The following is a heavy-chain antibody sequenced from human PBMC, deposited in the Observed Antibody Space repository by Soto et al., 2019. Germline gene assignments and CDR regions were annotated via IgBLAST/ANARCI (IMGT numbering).Heavy chain of an antibody. CDR1: GCPIHRCGYS. Sequence: QVQVQGSGLGLVEPLPTLFPTCAVPGCPIHRCGYSWSWIRQPPGKGLEWIGYIYHSGYTYCNPSLKSRVTISVDRSKNQFSLKLSSVTAADTAVYYCARAHYGDYGYGMDVWGQGTTVTVSS. J-gene: IGHJ6*02. CDR2: IYHSGYT. CDR3: ARAHYGDYGYGMDV. D-gene: IGHD4-17*01. V-gene: IGHV4-30-2*01.